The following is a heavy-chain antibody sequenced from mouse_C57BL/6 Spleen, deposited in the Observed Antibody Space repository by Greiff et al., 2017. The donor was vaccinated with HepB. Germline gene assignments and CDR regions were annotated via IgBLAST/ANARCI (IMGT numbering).Heavy chain of an antibody. CDR2: IDPANGKT. V-gene: IGHV14-3*01. Sequence: VQLQQSVAELVRPGASVKLSCTASGFNIKNTYMHWVKQRPEQGLEWIGRIDPANGKTKYAPKFQGKATITEDTSSKRAYMQLSSLKYEDTAIEYSERKEDGYYGAMDEGGKGTTVTVYS. J-gene: IGHJ4*01. CDR1: GFNIKNTY. D-gene: IGHD2-3*01. CDR3: ERKEDGYYGAMDE.